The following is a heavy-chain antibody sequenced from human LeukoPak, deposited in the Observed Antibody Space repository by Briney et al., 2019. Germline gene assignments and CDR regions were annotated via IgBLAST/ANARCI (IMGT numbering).Heavy chain of an antibody. CDR3: ARAVAMVRGVIISHFDY. V-gene: IGHV3-7*01. CDR2: IMKDGGHK. J-gene: IGHJ4*02. CDR1: GFTFSSYW. Sequence: GGLRLSCEASGFTFSSYWMGWVRQAPGKGLEWVANIMKDGGHKNYVDSVKGRFTISRDNAKNSLYLQMNSLRAEDTAVYYCARAVAMVRGVIISHFDYWGQGTLVTVSS. D-gene: IGHD3-10*01.